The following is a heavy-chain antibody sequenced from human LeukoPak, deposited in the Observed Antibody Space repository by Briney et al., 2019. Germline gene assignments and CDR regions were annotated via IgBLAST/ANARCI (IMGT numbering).Heavy chain of an antibody. D-gene: IGHD3-10*01. J-gene: IGHJ4*02. CDR3: AKRSGSGGPFDY. Sequence: GESLKISCQGSGYSFSSYWIAWVRQAPGRGLEWVSNISPGGSTNYADSVKGRFTISRDNYKNTMYLQMNSLRAEDTAVYYCAKRSGSGGPFDYWGQGILVTVSS. CDR1: GYSFSSYW. CDR2: ISPGGST. V-gene: IGHV3-23*01.